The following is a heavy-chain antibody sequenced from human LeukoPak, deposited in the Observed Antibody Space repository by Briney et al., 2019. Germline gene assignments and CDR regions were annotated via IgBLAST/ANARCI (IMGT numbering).Heavy chain of an antibody. Sequence: GASVKVSCKASGYTFTGYYMHWVRQAPGQRLEWMGRINPNSGGTNYAQKFQGRVTMTRDTSISTAYMELSRLRSDDTAVYYCARDEAAAGYFDYWGQGTLVTVSS. CDR1: GYTFTGYY. D-gene: IGHD6-13*01. J-gene: IGHJ4*02. CDR2: INPNSGGT. CDR3: ARDEAAAGYFDY. V-gene: IGHV1-2*06.